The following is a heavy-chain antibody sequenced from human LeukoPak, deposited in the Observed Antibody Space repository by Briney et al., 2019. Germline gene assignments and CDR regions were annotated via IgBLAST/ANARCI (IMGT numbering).Heavy chain of an antibody. CDR3: ARMLPYNYDSSGNRGDAFDI. CDR1: GYTFTSYG. Sequence: VASVKVSCKASGYTFTSYGVSWVRQAPGQGLEWMGWISAYNGNTNYAQKLQGRVTMTTDTSTSTAYMELRSLRSDDTAVYYCARMLPYNYDSSGNRGDAFDIWGQGTMVTVSS. D-gene: IGHD3-22*01. V-gene: IGHV1-18*01. CDR2: ISAYNGNT. J-gene: IGHJ3*02.